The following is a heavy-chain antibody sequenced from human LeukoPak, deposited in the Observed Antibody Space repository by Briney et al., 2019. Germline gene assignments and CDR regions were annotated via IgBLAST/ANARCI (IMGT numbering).Heavy chain of an antibody. V-gene: IGHV1-2*02. CDR2: INPNSGGT. J-gene: IGHJ6*03. CDR1: GYTFTGYY. D-gene: IGHD2-8*01. Sequence: ASVKVSCKASGYTFTGYYMHWVRQAPGQGLEWMGWINPNSGGTNYAQKFQGRVTMTRDTSISTAYMELSRLRSDDTAVYYCATRCTNGVCYKAYYMDVWGKGTTVTVSS. CDR3: ATRCTNGVCYKAYYMDV.